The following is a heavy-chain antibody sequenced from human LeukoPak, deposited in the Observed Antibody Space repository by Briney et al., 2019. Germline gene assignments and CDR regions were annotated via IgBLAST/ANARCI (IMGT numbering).Heavy chain of an antibody. J-gene: IGHJ4*02. D-gene: IGHD3-3*01. V-gene: IGHV3-23*01. CDR2: ISVSGDVT. Sequence: PGGSLRLSCAASGFTFSSYAMTWVRQAPGKGLEWVSVISVSGDVTYSADSVQGRFTISRDNSKSTLYLQMISLRAEDTALYYCARGRSGDFDYWGQGTLVTVSS. CDR3: ARGRSGDFDY. CDR1: GFTFSSYA.